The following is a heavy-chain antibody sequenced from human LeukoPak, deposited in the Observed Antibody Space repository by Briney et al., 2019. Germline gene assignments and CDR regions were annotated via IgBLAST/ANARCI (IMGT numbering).Heavy chain of an antibody. Sequence: GGSLRLSCAASGFTFSRYAMNWVRQAPGKGLEWVSYVNTDSSDIHYADSVKGRFTISRDNARNTLYLQLSSLRAEDSAVYYCARDTFHPGLIDSWGQGTLVTVSS. CDR2: VNTDSSDI. CDR3: ARDTFHPGLIDS. CDR1: GFTFSRYA. D-gene: IGHD2-21*01. J-gene: IGHJ4*02. V-gene: IGHV3-21*05.